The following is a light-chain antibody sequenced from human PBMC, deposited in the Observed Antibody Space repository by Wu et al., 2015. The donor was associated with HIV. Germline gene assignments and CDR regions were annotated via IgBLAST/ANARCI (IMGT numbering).Light chain of an antibody. J-gene: IGKJ2*01. CDR1: QRVSANY. CDR3: QQFESSTYT. Sequence: EIVLTQSPGTLSLSLGERATLSCRASQRVSANYLVWYQQRPGQVPRAPHLCCIHQGHWHSRQVQWQWVWDRLHSHHQPTEPEDFAMYYCQQFESSTYTFGQGTKVEIK. V-gene: IGKV3-20*01. CDR2: CI.